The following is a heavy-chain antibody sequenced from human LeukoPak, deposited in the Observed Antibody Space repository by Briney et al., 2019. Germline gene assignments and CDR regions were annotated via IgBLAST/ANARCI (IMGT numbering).Heavy chain of an antibody. CDR1: GGSISSSSYY. J-gene: IGHJ5*02. D-gene: IGHD2-8*01. V-gene: IGHV4-39*07. CDR3: ARGYCTNGVCYNPWFDP. Sequence: SETLSLTCTVSGGSISSSSYYWGWIRQPPGKGLEWIGSIYYSGSTYYNPSLKSRVTISVDTSKNQFSLKLSSVTAADTAVYYCARGYCTNGVCYNPWFDPWGQGTLVTVSS. CDR2: IYYSGST.